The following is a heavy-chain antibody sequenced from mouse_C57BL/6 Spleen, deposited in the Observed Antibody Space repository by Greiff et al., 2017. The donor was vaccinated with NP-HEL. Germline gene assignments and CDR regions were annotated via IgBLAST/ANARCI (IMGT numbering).Heavy chain of an antibody. V-gene: IGHV1-80*01. CDR1: GYAFSSYW. D-gene: IGHD1-1*01. Sequence: VKLMESGAELVKPGASVKISCKASGYAFSSYWMNWVKQRPGKGLEWIGQIYPGDGDTNYNGKFKGKATLTADKSSSTAYMQLSSLTSEDSAVYFCARVTTDWYFDVWGTGTTVTVSS. J-gene: IGHJ1*03. CDR2: IYPGDGDT. CDR3: ARVTTDWYFDV.